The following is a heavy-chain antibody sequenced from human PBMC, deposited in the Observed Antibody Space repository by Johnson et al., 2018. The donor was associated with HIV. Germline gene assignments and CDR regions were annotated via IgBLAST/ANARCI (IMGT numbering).Heavy chain of an antibody. CDR1: GFTFSNAW. Sequence: VQLVESGGGLVKPGGSLRLSCAASGFTFSNAWMSWVRQAPGKGLAWVGRIKSKTDGGTTDYAAPVKGRFHISRDDSKNTLYLQMNSLRAEDTAVYYCARSGVVGATSAVDAFDIWGQGTMVTVSS. CDR3: ARSGVVGATSAVDAFDI. J-gene: IGHJ3*02. V-gene: IGHV3-15*01. D-gene: IGHD1-26*01. CDR2: IKSKTDGGTT.